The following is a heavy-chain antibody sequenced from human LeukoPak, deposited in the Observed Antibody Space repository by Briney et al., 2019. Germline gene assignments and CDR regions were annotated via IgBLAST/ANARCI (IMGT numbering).Heavy chain of an antibody. Sequence: GESLKISCKGSGYSSTSYWIGWVRQMPGKGLEWMGIIYPGDSDTRYSPSFQGQVTISADKSISTAYLQWSSLKASDTAMYYCARGGIDFWSGYYAREFDYWGQGTLVTVSS. V-gene: IGHV5-51*01. CDR3: ARGGIDFWSGYYAREFDY. J-gene: IGHJ4*02. CDR2: IYPGDSDT. CDR1: GYSSTSYW. D-gene: IGHD3-3*01.